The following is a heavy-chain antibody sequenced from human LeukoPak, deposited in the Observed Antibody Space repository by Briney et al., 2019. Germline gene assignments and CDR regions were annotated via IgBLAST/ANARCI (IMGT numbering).Heavy chain of an antibody. V-gene: IGHV1-18*01. Sequence: ASVKVSCKASGYTFTSYGISWVRQAPGQGLEWMGWISAYNGNTNYAQKLQGRVTMTTDTSTSTAYMELRSLRSDDTAVYYCARTSGPGYSSSWYGYWGQGTLATVSS. CDR2: ISAYNGNT. CDR3: ARTSGPGYSSSWYGY. CDR1: GYTFTSYG. J-gene: IGHJ4*02. D-gene: IGHD6-13*01.